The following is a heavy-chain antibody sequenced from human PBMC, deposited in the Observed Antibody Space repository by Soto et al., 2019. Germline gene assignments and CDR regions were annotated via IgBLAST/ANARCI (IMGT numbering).Heavy chain of an antibody. CDR1: GGSISSSSYY. D-gene: IGHD3-22*01. CDR3: ARTGYYDSSGYTADAFDI. CDR2: IYYSGST. J-gene: IGHJ3*02. Sequence: PSETLSLTCTVSGGSISSSSYYWGWIRQPPGKGLEWIGSIYYSGSTYYNPSLKSRVTISVDTSKNQFSLKLSSVTAADTAVYYCARTGYYDSSGYTADAFDIWGQGTMVTVSS. V-gene: IGHV4-39*01.